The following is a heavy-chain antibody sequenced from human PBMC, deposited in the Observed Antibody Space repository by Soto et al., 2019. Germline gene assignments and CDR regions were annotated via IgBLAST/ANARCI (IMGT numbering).Heavy chain of an antibody. V-gene: IGHV4-30-4*01. Sequence: PSETLSLTCSVSGGSINSGDYHWTWIRQPPGKGLEWIGHIYYSGNTYYNPSLKSRLTISVDASKNRFSLRLSSVTAADTAVYYCARDRYYERTPYGMDVWGQGTSVTVSS. CDR1: GGSINSGDYH. J-gene: IGHJ6*02. CDR2: IYYSGNT. CDR3: ARDRYYERTPYGMDV. D-gene: IGHD3-22*01.